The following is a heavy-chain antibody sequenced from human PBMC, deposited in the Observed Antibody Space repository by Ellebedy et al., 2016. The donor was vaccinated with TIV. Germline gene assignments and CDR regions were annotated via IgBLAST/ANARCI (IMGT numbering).Heavy chain of an antibody. J-gene: IGHJ6*02. Sequence: AASVKVSCKASGGTFSSYAISWVRQAPGQGLEWMGGIIPIFGTANYAQKFQGRVTITADESTSTAYMELSSLRSEDTAVYYCARDRVDTAMVPGMDVWGQGTTVTVSS. CDR3: ARDRVDTAMVPGMDV. D-gene: IGHD5-18*01. CDR2: IIPIFGTA. CDR1: GGTFSSYA. V-gene: IGHV1-69*13.